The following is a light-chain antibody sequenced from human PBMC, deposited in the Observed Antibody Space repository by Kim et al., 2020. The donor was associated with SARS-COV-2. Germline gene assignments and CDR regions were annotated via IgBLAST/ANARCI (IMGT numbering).Light chain of an antibody. CDR2: GRN. CDR3: QARDSGGKVV. CDR1: SLRSYY. V-gene: IGLV3-19*01. Sequence: SSELTQDPVVSLALGQTVRITCQGDSLRSYYATWYRQKPRQAPVLLIYGRNNRPSGIPDRFSGSASGNTASLTITGTQAEDEADFYCQARDSGGKVVFGGGTKLTVL. J-gene: IGLJ2*01.